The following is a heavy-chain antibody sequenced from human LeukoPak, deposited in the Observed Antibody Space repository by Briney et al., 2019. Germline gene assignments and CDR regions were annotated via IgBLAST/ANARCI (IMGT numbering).Heavy chain of an antibody. CDR2: INHSGST. V-gene: IGHV4-34*01. Sequence: SETLSLTCAVYGGSFSGYYWSWIRQPPGKGLEWIGEINHSGSTNYSPSLKSRVTISVDTSKNQFSLKLSSVTAADTAVYYCARGRRLWSNYYDSSGYYFDYWGQGTLVTVSS. D-gene: IGHD3-22*01. CDR3: ARGRRLWSNYYDSSGYYFDY. CDR1: GGSFSGYY. J-gene: IGHJ4*02.